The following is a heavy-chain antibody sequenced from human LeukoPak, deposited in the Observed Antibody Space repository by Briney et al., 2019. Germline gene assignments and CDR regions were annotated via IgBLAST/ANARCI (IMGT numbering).Heavy chain of an antibody. CDR1: GFTFSSYA. D-gene: IGHD3-3*01. J-gene: IGHJ4*02. CDR3: ARGHAGDDFWSGTCDY. Sequence: GGSLRLSCAASGFTFSSYAMSWVRQAPGKGLEWVSAISGSGGSTYYADSVKGRFTISRDNSKNTLYLQMNSLRAEDTAVYYCARGHAGDDFWSGTCDYWGQGTLVTVSS. CDR2: ISGSGGST. V-gene: IGHV3-23*01.